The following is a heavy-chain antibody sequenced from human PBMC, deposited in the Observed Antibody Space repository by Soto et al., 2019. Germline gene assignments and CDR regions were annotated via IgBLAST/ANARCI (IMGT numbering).Heavy chain of an antibody. V-gene: IGHV4-34*01. CDR3: AREVGYYSATRRNLYFDY. J-gene: IGHJ4*02. CDR2: INHTGGS. CDR1: GGSFSGYY. D-gene: IGHD2-2*01. Sequence: LSLTCAVSGGSFSGYYWSWVRQPPGKGLEWIGDINHTGGSNYNPSLKSRVMISVDTSKTQFSLNVTSVTAADTAVYYCAREVGYYSATRRNLYFDYWGPGTLVTVSS.